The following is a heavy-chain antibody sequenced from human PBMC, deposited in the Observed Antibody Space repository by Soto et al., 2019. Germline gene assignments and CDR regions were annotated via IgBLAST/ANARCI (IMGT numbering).Heavy chain of an antibody. CDR3: ARESRTPLLSPIYYYYGMDV. D-gene: IGHD2-15*01. Sequence: SETLSLTCAVSGASITYYYWNWIRQPPGRGLEWIVSFSSTGSTVYNPSLRSRVTISLDTSKNQFSLTLNSVTAADTAVYYCARESRTPLLSPIYYYYGMDVWGQGTTVTVSS. J-gene: IGHJ6*02. CDR1: GASITYYY. V-gene: IGHV4-59*01. CDR2: FSSTGST.